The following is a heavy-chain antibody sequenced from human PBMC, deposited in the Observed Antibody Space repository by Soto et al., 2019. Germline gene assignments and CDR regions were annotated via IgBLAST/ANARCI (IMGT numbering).Heavy chain of an antibody. CDR3: AHRALYSGSYWDGGYFDT. D-gene: IGHD1-26*01. CDR1: GFSPTIIGVV. V-gene: IGHV2-5*02. Sequence: QIPLRGSGPPRVRPTQPLTLPCASSGFSPTIIGVVVPGFRQPQGKPPGGLAVIYWDDDKRYSPTLKSRLTITKDTSKNQVVLTMTNMDPVDTGTYYCAHRALYSGSYWDGGYFDTWGQGTPVTVSS. J-gene: IGHJ4*02. CDR2: IYWDDDK.